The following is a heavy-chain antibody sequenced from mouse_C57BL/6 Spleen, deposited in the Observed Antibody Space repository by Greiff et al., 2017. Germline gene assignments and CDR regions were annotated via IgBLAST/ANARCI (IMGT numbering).Heavy chain of an antibody. J-gene: IGHJ1*03. CDR3: ARSRLDWYFDV. V-gene: IGHV1-69*01. D-gene: IGHD4-1*01. CDR2: IDPSDSYT. Sequence: QVQLQQPEAELVMPGASVKLSCKASGYTFTSYWMHWVKQRPGQGLEWIGEIDPSDSYTNYNQKFKGKSTLTVDKSSSTAYMQLSSLTSEDSAVYYCARSRLDWYFDVWGTGTTVTVSS. CDR1: GYTFTSYW.